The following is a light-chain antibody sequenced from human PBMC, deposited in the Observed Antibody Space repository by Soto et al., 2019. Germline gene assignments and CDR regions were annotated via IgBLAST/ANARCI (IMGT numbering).Light chain of an antibody. CDR3: HQYDNWLT. J-gene: IGKJ4*01. CDR2: GAS. V-gene: IGKV3-15*01. Sequence: EVVMTQSPATLSVSPGERATLSCGASQSVGTNLAWYQQIPGQAPRLLIYGASTRATGIPARFSGSGSGTEFTLTISSLQSEDFAVYYCHQYDNWLTFGGGTKVEIK. CDR1: QSVGTN.